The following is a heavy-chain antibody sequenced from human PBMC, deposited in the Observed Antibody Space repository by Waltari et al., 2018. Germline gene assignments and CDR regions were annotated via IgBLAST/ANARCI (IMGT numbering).Heavy chain of an antibody. J-gene: IGHJ6*03. Sequence: QVQLQQWGAGLLKPSETLSLTCTVYGGSVSGYSWSCIRQPPGQGLEWIGEINHSGSTNYNPSLNSRVTISVDTSKNQFSLKLSSVTAADTAVYYCARGAYSSGTYYYYYYYMDVWGKGTTVTVSS. CDR2: INHSGST. CDR3: ARGAYSSGTYYYYYYYMDV. D-gene: IGHD6-19*01. CDR1: GGSVSGYS. V-gene: IGHV4-34*01.